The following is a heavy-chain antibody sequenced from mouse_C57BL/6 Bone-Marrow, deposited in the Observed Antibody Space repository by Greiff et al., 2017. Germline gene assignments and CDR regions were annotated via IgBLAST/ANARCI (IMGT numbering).Heavy chain of an antibody. CDR2: ISNGGGST. CDR3: ARHADGNDYGFAY. J-gene: IGHJ3*01. CDR1: GFTFSDYY. Sequence: EVMLVESGGGLVQPGGSLKLSCAASGFTFSDYYMYWVRQTPEKRLEWVAYISNGGGSTYYPDTVKGRFTISRDNAKNTLYLQMSRLKSEDTAIYYCARHADGNDYGFAYWGQGTLVTVSA. V-gene: IGHV5-12*01. D-gene: IGHD2-4*01.